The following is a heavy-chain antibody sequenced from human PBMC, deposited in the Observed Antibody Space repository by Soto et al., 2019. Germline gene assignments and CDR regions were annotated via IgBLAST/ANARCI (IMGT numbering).Heavy chain of an antibody. Sequence: QVLLQESGPGLVQPSGTLSLSCVVSSVSIGSSYYWGWVRQPPGKGLEWLGDMFHIGSVNYNPSLKSRVTISMDKSQNQFSLKLNSMTAADTAVYYCARSLGWYAIDYWGQGTLVIVSS. CDR2: MFHIGSV. D-gene: IGHD6-19*01. V-gene: IGHV4-4*02. J-gene: IGHJ4*02. CDR3: ARSLGWYAIDY. CDR1: SVSIGSSYY.